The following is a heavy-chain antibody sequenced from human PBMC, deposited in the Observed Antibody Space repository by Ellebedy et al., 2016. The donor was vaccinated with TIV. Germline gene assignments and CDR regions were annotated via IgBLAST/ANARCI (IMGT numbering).Heavy chain of an antibody. CDR1: GFTFSSYA. CDR3: AKDPPEEISTSPWYYDILTGYEGGMDV. J-gene: IGHJ6*02. Sequence: PGGSLRLSCAASGFTFSSYAMSWVRQAPGKGLEWVSAISGSGGSTYYADSVKGRFTISRDNSKNTLYLQMNSLRAEDTAVYYCAKDPPEEISTSPWYYDILTGYEGGMDVWGQGTTVTVSS. V-gene: IGHV3-23*01. D-gene: IGHD3-9*01. CDR2: ISGSGGST.